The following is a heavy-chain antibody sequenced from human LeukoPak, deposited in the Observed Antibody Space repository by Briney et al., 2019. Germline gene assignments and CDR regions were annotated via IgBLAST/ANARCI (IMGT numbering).Heavy chain of an antibody. D-gene: IGHD1-14*01. CDR2: IYDSGTT. CDR3: ARGGDRRGFDY. J-gene: IGHJ4*02. V-gene: IGHV4-31*03. Sequence: KPSETLSLTCTVSGGSISSGGYYWSWIRQHPGQGLEWIGYIYDSGTTYYNPSLKSRVSISVDTSKNQFSLKLSSVTAADTAVYYCARGGDRRGFDYWGQGTLVTVSS. CDR1: GGSISSGGYY.